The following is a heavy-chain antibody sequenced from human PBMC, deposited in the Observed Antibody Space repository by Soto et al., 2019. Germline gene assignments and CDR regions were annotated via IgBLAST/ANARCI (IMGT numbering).Heavy chain of an antibody. CDR2: INHSGST. CDR1: GGSFSGYY. J-gene: IGHJ4*02. V-gene: IGHV4-34*01. D-gene: IGHD2-2*01. CDR3: ARGQAGYCSSTSCYAGIFYY. Sequence: PSETLSLTCAVYGGSFSGYYWSWIRQPPGKGLEWIGEINHSGSTNYNPSLKSRVTISVDTSKNQFSLKLSSVTAADTAVYYCARGQAGYCSSTSCYAGIFYYWGQGTLVTVSS.